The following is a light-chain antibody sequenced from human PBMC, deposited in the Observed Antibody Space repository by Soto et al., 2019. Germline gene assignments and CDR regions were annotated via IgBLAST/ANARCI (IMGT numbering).Light chain of an antibody. CDR3: QQYNNWPPEIT. J-gene: IGKJ5*01. CDR1: QSVSSN. Sequence: EIVMTQSPATLSVSPEERATLSCRASQSVSSNLAWYQQKPGQAPRLLIYGASTRATGIPARFSGSGSGTEFTLTISSLQSGDFAVYYCQQYNNWPPEITFGQGTRLEIK. V-gene: IGKV3-15*01. CDR2: GAS.